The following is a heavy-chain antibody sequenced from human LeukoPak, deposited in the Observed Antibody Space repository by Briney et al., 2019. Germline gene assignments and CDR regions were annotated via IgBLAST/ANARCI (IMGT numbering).Heavy chain of an antibody. CDR1: GFTFSSYW. CDR2: INSDGSST. D-gene: IGHD3-16*02. CDR3: ARESFSFCYDY. Sequence: PGGSLRLSCAASGFTFSSYWMHWVRQAPGKGLVWVSRINSDGSSTSYADSVKGRLTISRDNAKNTLYLQMNSLRAEDTAVYYCARESFSFCYDYWGQGTLVTVSS. V-gene: IGHV3-74*01. J-gene: IGHJ4*02.